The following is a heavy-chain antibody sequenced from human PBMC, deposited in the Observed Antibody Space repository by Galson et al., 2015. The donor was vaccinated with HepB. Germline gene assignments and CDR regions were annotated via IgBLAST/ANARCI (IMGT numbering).Heavy chain of an antibody. CDR3: VKLGSDSYGYHQERWYLDY. J-gene: IGHJ4*02. D-gene: IGHD3-22*01. Sequence: SLRLSCAASGFTFSDYAMHWVRRAPGQGLHYVSAINNNGGNTYYAASVKGRFAISRDNSKNTLYLQMNNLRAEDTAVYHCVKLGSDSYGYHQERWYLDYWGQGTLVTVSS. V-gene: IGHV3-64D*06. CDR1: GFTFSDYA. CDR2: INNNGGNT.